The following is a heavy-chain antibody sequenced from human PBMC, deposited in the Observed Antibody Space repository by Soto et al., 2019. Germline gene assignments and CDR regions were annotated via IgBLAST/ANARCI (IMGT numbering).Heavy chain of an antibody. CDR2: IKSKTDGGTT. D-gene: IGHD5-18*01. J-gene: IGHJ1*01. V-gene: IGHV3-15*01. Sequence: WGCIRLASAASGFTFSNAVMSGVRQAPGKGLEWVGRIKSKTDGGTTDYAAPVKGRFTISRDDSKNTLYLQMNSLKTEDTAVYYCTTDYPRSLPGYRGQGTPVTV. CDR3: TTDYPRSLPGY. CDR1: GFTFSNAV.